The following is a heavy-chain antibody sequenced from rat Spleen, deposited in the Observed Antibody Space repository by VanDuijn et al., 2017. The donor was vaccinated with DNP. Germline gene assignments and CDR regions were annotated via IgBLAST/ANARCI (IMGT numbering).Heavy chain of an antibody. Sequence: QVQLKESGPGLVQPSQTLSLTCTVSGFSLTDYSVQWVRQAPGKGLEWVGRIRSGGRTDYTSDLKSRLSISRDTSKSQVFLNMDSLQTEDTAIYFCTREEPRVLYYFSSLFDYWGQGTSVTVSS. V-gene: IGHV2-19*01. CDR2: IRSGGRT. J-gene: IGHJ4*01. D-gene: IGHD1-2*01. CDR3: TREEPRVLYYFSSLFDY. CDR1: GFSLTDYS.